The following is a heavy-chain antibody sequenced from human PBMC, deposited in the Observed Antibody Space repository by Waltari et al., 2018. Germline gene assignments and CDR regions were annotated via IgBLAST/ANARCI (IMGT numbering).Heavy chain of an antibody. J-gene: IGHJ6*04. D-gene: IGHD3-16*02. CDR3: AKERQRGNRRTTDYYGIDV. CDR1: GFLFHHPG. Sequence: QVQLAESGGGVVQPGRSLRLSCSRPGFLFHHPGSPSGRQGRGGVGFKSPDGSKQYFRDSLQGRFTFSRDESKGTTYLQMNSLRTEDTGIYYCAKERQRGNRRTTDYYGIDVWGKGTTVTVSS. CDR2: KSPDGSKQ. V-gene: IGHV3-30*18.